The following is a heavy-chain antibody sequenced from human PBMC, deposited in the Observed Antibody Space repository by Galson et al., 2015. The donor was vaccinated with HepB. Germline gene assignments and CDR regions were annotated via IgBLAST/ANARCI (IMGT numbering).Heavy chain of an antibody. Sequence: SLRLSCAASGFTFSSYSMNWVRQAPGKGLEWVSSISSSSSYIYYADSVKGRFTISRDNAKNSLYLQMNSLRAEDTAVYYCARDILTGQDAFDIWGQGTMVTVSS. J-gene: IGHJ3*02. D-gene: IGHD3-9*01. CDR1: GFTFSSYS. CDR2: ISSSSSYI. V-gene: IGHV3-21*01. CDR3: ARDILTGQDAFDI.